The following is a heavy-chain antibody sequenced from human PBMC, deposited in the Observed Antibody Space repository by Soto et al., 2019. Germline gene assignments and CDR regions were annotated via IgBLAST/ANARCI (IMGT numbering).Heavy chain of an antibody. CDR1: GGSINTVGYY. D-gene: IGHD6-25*01. CDR3: AKESGGYDSSTRYGLDV. CDR2: IYYSGSR. V-gene: IGHV4-31*03. J-gene: IGHJ6*02. Sequence: PSETLSLTCSVSGGSINTVGYYWTWIRQQPGKGLEWIGYIYYSGSRDHNPSLKSRVSMSVDASKNQFSLNLTSVTAADTAVYYCAKESGGYDSSTRYGLDVWGQGTTVTVSS.